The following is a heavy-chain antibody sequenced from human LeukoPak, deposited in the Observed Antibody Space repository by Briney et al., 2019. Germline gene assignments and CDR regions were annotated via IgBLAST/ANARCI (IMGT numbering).Heavy chain of an antibody. CDR1: GFTFSSYA. D-gene: IGHD5-12*01. CDR3: ARDAQPDSGYAEGRPYYFDY. CDR2: ISYDGSNK. Sequence: GGSLRLSCAASGFTFSSYAMHWIRQARGQGLEWVAVISYDGSNKYYADSVKGRFTISRDNSKNTLYLQMNSLRAEDTAVYYCARDAQPDSGYAEGRPYYFDYWGQGTLVTVSS. V-gene: IGHV3-30*04. J-gene: IGHJ4*02.